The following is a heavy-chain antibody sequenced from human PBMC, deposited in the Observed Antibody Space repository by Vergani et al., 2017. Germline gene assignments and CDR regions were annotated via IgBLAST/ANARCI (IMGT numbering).Heavy chain of an antibody. CDR3: ARHSTVEWLVKFGWIDP. V-gene: IGHV4-39*01. CDR1: GASIRSGNYY. CDR2: IYYSGST. D-gene: IGHD6-19*01. J-gene: IGHJ5*02. Sequence: QLQLQESGPGLVKPSATLSLTCSVSGASIRSGNYYWGWIRQPPGKGLEWIASIYYSGSTYYNPSLKSRVTITVDTSKNQFSLKLSSVTAADTAVYFCARHSTVEWLVKFGWIDPWGQGILVTVSS.